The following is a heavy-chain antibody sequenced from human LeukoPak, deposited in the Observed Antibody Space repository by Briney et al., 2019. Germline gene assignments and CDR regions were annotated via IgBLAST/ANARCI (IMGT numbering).Heavy chain of an antibody. CDR2: ISSSGSTI. V-gene: IGHV3-11*01. Sequence: GGSLRLSCAASGITFSDHYMSWIRQAPGKGLEWVAHISSSGSTIEHADSVKGRFAISRDNAKNSLYLQMNSLRVEDTAVYYCAREVRYTSSWYVFYYFDYWGRGTLVTVSS. CDR3: AREVRYTSSWYVFYYFDY. CDR1: GITFSDHY. J-gene: IGHJ4*02. D-gene: IGHD6-13*01.